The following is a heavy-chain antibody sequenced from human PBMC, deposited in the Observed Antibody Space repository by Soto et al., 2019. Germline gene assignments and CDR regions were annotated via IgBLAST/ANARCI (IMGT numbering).Heavy chain of an antibody. J-gene: IGHJ5*02. V-gene: IGHV4-39*01. CDR2: IYYSGST. CDR1: GGSISSSSYY. Sequence: PSETLSLTCTVSGGSISSSSYYWGWIRQPPGKGLEWIGSIYYSGSTYYNPSLKSRVTISVDTSKNQFSLKLSSVTAADTAVYYCARHASGCSSTSCYTHNWFDPWGQGTLVTVSS. D-gene: IGHD2-2*02. CDR3: ARHASGCSSTSCYTHNWFDP.